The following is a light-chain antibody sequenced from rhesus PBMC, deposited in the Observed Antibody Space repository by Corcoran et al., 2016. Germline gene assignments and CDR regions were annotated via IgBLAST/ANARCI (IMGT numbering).Light chain of an antibody. CDR3: QQYSSSPT. CDR1: QSISSW. V-gene: IGKV1-22*01. J-gene: IGKJ3*01. CDR2: KAS. Sequence: DIQMTQSPSSLSASVGDTVTITCRASQSISSWLAWYQPKPGKAPKLLIYKASSLQSGVPSRFSGSGSGTDFTLTSSSLQSEDFATYYCQQYSSSPTFGPGAKLEIK.